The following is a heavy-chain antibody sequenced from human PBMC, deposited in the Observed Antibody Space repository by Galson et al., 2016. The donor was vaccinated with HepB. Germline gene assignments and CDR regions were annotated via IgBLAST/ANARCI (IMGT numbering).Heavy chain of an antibody. CDR1: GGSIITSNYY. V-gene: IGHV4-39*01. CDR3: ARHDGYNSFDY. J-gene: IGHJ4*02. D-gene: IGHD5-24*01. CDR2: IYYTGNT. Sequence: SETLSLTCTVSGGSIITSNYYWAWIRQPPGKGLEWIGSIYYTGNTYHNASLKSRVTMSVDTSKSHYSLKLSSVTAADTAVYYCARHDGYNSFDYWGQGTLVTVSS.